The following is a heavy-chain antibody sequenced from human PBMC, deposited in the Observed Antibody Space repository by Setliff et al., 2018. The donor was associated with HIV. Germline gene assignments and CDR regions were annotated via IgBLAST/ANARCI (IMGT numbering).Heavy chain of an antibody. Sequence: ASVKVSCKAFGYSFTSYGISWVRQAPGQGFEWMGMINPSGGSTSNAEKFQGRLTMTRDSSTSTVYMELSSLRSEDTAVYYCARDRETGNNYGTDLWGQGTLVTVSS. CDR2: INPSGGST. CDR1: GYSFTSYG. V-gene: IGHV1-46*01. J-gene: IGHJ5*02. CDR3: ARDRETGNNYGTDL. D-gene: IGHD5-18*01.